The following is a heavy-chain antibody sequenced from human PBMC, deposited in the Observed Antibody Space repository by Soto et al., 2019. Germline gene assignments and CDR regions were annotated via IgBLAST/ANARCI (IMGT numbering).Heavy chain of an antibody. CDR3: ARDGEVGIAAAGTEYYYGMDV. CDR1: GGSISSYY. V-gene: IGHV4-59*01. D-gene: IGHD6-13*01. CDR2: IYYSGST. Sequence: SETLSLTCTVSGGSISSYYWSWIRQPPGKGLELIGYIYYSGSTNYNPSLKSRVTISVDTSKNQFSLKLSSVTAADTAVYYCARDGEVGIAAAGTEYYYGMDVWGQGTTVTVSS. J-gene: IGHJ6*02.